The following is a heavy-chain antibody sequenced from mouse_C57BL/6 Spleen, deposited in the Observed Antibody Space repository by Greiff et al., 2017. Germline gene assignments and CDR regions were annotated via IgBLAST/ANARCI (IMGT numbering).Heavy chain of an antibody. CDR2: INPNYGTT. D-gene: IGHD2-1*01. CDR1: GYSFTDYN. V-gene: IGHV1-39*01. Sequence: LVKPGASVKISCKASGYSFTDYNMNWVKQSNGKSLEWIGVINPNYGTTSYNQKFKGKATLTVDQSSSTAYMQLNSLTSEDSAVYYCAPIYYGNYIYAMDYWGQGTSVTVSS. CDR3: APIYYGNYIYAMDY. J-gene: IGHJ4*01.